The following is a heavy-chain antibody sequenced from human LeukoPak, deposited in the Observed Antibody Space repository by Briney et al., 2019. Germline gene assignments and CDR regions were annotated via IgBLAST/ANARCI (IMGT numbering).Heavy chain of an antibody. CDR3: ARGHNTATSGTRAFDI. D-gene: IGHD5-18*01. CDR2: IYSGGGI. J-gene: IGHJ3*02. Sequence: GGSLRLSCAASEFIVSSNYMNWVRQAPGKGLEWVSVIYSGGGIYYADSVKGRFTISRDIFKNMLYLQMNSLRADDTAVYYCARGHNTATSGTRAFDIWGQGTMVTVSS. V-gene: IGHV3-53*01. CDR1: EFIVSSNY.